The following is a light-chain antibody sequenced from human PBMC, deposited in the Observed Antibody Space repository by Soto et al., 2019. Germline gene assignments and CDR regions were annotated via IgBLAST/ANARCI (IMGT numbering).Light chain of an antibody. CDR3: QHYYTSYTT. CDR1: QSVSNNY. V-gene: IGKV3-20*01. J-gene: IGKJ1*01. CDR2: GAS. Sequence: EIVLTQSPGTLSLSPGERATLSCRASQSVSNNYLAWYQQKPGQAPRLLIYGASNRATGIPDRFSGSGSGTDFTLTISRLEPEDFAVYYCQHYYTSYTTFGQGTKVDIK.